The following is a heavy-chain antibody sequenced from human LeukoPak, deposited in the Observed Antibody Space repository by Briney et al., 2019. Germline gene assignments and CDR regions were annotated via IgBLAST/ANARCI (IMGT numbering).Heavy chain of an antibody. V-gene: IGHV1-2*02. J-gene: IGHJ4*02. CDR2: INPNSGGT. D-gene: IGHD5-18*01. CDR1: GYTFTGYY. Sequence: ASVKVSCKASGYTFTGYYMHWVRQAPGQGLEWMGWINPNSGGTNYAQKFQGRVTMTRDTSISTAYMELSRLRSDDTAVYYCARVAPRESRCSYQGFDYWGQGTLVTVSS. CDR3: ARVAPRESRCSYQGFDY.